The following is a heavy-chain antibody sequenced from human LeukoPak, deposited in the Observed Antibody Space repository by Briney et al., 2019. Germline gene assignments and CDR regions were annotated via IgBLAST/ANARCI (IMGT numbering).Heavy chain of an antibody. D-gene: IGHD5-12*01. CDR2: IKQDGSEK. CDR3: ARMGSGYSGYEFDY. V-gene: IGHV3-7*03. Sequence: QTGGSLRLSCAASGFTFSSYSMSWVRQAPGKGLEWVANIKQDGSEKYYVDPVKGRFTISRDNAKNSLYLQMNSLRAEDTAVYYCARMGSGYSGYEFDYWGQGTLVTVSS. J-gene: IGHJ4*02. CDR1: GFTFSSYS.